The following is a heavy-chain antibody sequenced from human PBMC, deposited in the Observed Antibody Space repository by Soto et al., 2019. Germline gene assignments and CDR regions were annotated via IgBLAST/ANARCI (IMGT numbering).Heavy chain of an antibody. CDR3: ARGHSTDCSNGVCSFFYNHEMDV. D-gene: IGHD2-8*01. CDR1: GYSFTDYH. CDR2: INPKSGGT. Sequence: ASVKGSCKASGYSFTDYHIHWVRQAPGQGLEWLGRINPKSGGTSTAQKFQGWVTMTRDRSISTVYMELTRLRSDDTAVYFCARGHSTDCSNGVCSFFYNHEMDVWGQGTTVTVSS. V-gene: IGHV1-2*04. J-gene: IGHJ6*02.